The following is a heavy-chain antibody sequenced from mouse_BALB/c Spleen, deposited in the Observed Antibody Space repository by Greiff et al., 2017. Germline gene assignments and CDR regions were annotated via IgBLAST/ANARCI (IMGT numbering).Heavy chain of an antibody. V-gene: IGHV1-74*01. CDR2: IHPSDSET. CDR3: EIYYNGSSSHSIDV. D-gene: IGHD1-1*01. CDR1: GYSFTSYW. J-gene: IGHJ1*01. Sequence: QVQLQQPGAELVRPGASVKLSCKASGYSFTSYWMNWVKQRPGQGLEWIGMIHPSDSETRLNQKFKDKATLTVDKSSSTAYMQLSSPTSEDSAVYYCEIYYNGSSSHSIDVWGAGTTVTVSS.